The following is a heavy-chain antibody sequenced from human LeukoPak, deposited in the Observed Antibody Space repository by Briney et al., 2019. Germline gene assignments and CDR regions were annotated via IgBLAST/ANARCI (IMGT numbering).Heavy chain of an antibody. V-gene: IGHV3-23*01. CDR3: AKELSRTAGIAAPLYYYYYYMDV. D-gene: IGHD6-25*01. Sequence: GGSLRLSCAASGFTFSSYAMSWVRQAPGKGLEWVSAISGSGGSTYYADSVKGRFTISRDNSKNTLYLQMNSLRAEDTAVYYCAKELSRTAGIAAPLYYYYYYMDVWGKGTTVTVSS. CDR1: GFTFSSYA. CDR2: ISGSGGST. J-gene: IGHJ6*03.